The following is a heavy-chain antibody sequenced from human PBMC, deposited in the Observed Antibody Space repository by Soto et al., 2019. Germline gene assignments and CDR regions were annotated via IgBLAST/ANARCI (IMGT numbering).Heavy chain of an antibody. J-gene: IGHJ4*02. V-gene: IGHV4-34*01. CDR2: INHSGST. Sequence: SETLSLTCAVYGGSFSGYYWSWIRQPPGKGLEWIGEINHSGSTNYNPSLKSRVTISVDTSKNQFSLKLSSVTAADTALFYCAGLMITFGGVIDTGFWAKETLVTASS. D-gene: IGHD3-16*02. CDR1: GGSFSGYY. CDR3: AGLMITFGGVIDTGF.